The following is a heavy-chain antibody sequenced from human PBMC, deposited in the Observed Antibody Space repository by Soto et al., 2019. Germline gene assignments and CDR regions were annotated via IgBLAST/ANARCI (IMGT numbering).Heavy chain of an antibody. CDR2: INAGNGNT. Sequence: GASVKVSCKASGYTFTSYAMHWVRQAPGQRLEWMGWINAGNGNTKYSQKFQGRVTITRDTSASTAYMELSSLRSEDTAVYYCARFALRHYYCGMDVWGQGTTVTVSS. V-gene: IGHV1-3*01. D-gene: IGHD3-16*01. CDR3: ARFALRHYYCGMDV. J-gene: IGHJ6*02. CDR1: GYTFTSYA.